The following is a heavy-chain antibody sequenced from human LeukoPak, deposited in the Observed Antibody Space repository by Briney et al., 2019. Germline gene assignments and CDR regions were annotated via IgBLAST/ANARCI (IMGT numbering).Heavy chain of an antibody. V-gene: IGHV3-48*03. CDR2: FAGSDTTK. J-gene: IGHJ4*02. D-gene: IGHD3-22*01. Sequence: GGSLRLSCAASGFDFGAYEMNWVRQSGGKGLEWLAYFAGSDTTKYYADSVRGRFTISRDNAKKSLYLQMNSLRAEDTALYYCTTLGYHLDSWGQGTLVTVSS. CDR3: TTLGYHLDS. CDR1: GFDFGAYE.